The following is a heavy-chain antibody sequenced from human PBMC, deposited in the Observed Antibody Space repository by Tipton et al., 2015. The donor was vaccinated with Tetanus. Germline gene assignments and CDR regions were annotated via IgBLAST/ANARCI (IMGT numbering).Heavy chain of an antibody. J-gene: IGHJ4*02. CDR1: GFTFSASG. CDR3: ASHLGSCTSTSCQPFAY. CDR2: INDNGANT. Sequence: SLRLSCAASGFTFSASGMTWVRQAPGKGPEWVSTINDNGANTHYADSVKGRFTISRDNSKNTLFLQMNSLRAEDTAVYYCASHLGSCTSTSCQPFAYWGQGTLVTVSS. D-gene: IGHD2-2*01. V-gene: IGHV3-23*01.